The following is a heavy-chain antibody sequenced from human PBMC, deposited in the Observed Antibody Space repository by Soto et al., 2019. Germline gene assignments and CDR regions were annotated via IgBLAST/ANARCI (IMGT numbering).Heavy chain of an antibody. CDR2: ISAYNGNT. CDR1: GYTFTSYG. J-gene: IGHJ5*02. D-gene: IGHD2-2*01. Sequence: ASVKVSCKASGYTFTSYGISWVRQAPGQGLEWMGWISAYNGNTNYAQKLQGRVTMTTDTSTSTAYMELRSLRSDDTAVYYCARISGIVVVPAPSDWFDPWGQGTLVTVSS. V-gene: IGHV1-18*01. CDR3: ARISGIVVVPAPSDWFDP.